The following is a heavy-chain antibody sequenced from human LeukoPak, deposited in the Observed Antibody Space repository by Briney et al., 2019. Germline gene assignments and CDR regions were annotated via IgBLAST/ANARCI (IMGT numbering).Heavy chain of an antibody. D-gene: IGHD1-26*01. CDR2: IWYDGSNK. Sequence: GGSLRLSCAASGFTFSSYGMHWVRQAPGKGLEWVAVIWYDGSNKYYADSVKGRFTISRDNSKNTLYLQMNSLRAEDTAVYYCARDPRIEWELYFDYWGQGTLVTVS. CDR3: ARDPRIEWELYFDY. V-gene: IGHV3-33*01. CDR1: GFTFSSYG. J-gene: IGHJ4*02.